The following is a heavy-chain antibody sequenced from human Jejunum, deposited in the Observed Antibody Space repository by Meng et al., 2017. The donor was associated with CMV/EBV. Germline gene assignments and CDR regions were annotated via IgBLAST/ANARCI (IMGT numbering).Heavy chain of an antibody. CDR3: AKADLICSSGLCYYTDVFYLDS. V-gene: IGHV3-23*01. J-gene: IGHJ4*02. D-gene: IGHD2-2*01. CDR2: TSGSDGSP. Sequence: YGMSWVRQAPGKGLEWVSSTSGSDGSPYYADSAKGRFTISRDNSNNILFLQMDSLRAEDTAIYYCAKADLICSSGLCYYTDVFYLDSWGQGILVTVSS. CDR1: YG.